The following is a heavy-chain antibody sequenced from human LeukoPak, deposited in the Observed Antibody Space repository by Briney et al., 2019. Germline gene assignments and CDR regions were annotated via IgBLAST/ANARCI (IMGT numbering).Heavy chain of an antibody. J-gene: IGHJ4*02. Sequence: GGSLRLSCAASGFTFSSYGMRWVRQAPAKGLAWVAFIWYDESKTFYGDSVKGRFTVSRDSSKNTLYLQMNSLRAEDTAVYYCAKSHLPNSYSGTYYCDYWGQGTQVTVSS. V-gene: IGHV3-30*02. CDR2: IWYDESKT. D-gene: IGHD1-26*01. CDR1: GFTFSSYG. CDR3: AKSHLPNSYSGTYYCDY.